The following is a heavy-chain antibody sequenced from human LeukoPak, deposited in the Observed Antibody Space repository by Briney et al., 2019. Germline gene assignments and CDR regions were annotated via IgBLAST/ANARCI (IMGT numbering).Heavy chain of an antibody. J-gene: IGHJ4*02. CDR1: GGSISRGGYF. CDR3: ARSGYYYGNVDY. V-gene: IGHV4-31*03. D-gene: IGHD3-22*01. CDR2: IYYSGST. Sequence: SETLSLTCTVSGGSISRGGYFWSWIREHPGEGLEGIGYIYYSGSTYYNPSLKSRVTISVDTSKNQFSLKLSSVTAADPAVYYCARSGYYYGNVDYWGQGTLVTVSS.